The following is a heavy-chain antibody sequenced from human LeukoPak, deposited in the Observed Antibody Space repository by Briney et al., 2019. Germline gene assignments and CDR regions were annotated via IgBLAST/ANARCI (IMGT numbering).Heavy chain of an antibody. CDR1: GFTFSNYA. J-gene: IGHJ4*02. CDR2: INSDGSST. Sequence: GGSLRLSCAASGFTFSNYAMRWVRQAPGKGLEWVSRINSDGSSTSYADSVKGRFTISRGNAKNTLYLQMNSLRAEDTAVYYCARDPHYYDSSGSRTAYYFDYWGQRTLVTVSS. V-gene: IGHV3-74*01. D-gene: IGHD3-22*01. CDR3: ARDPHYYDSSGSRTAYYFDY.